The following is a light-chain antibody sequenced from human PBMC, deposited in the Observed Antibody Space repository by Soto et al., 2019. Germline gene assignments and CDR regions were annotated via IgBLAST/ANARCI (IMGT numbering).Light chain of an antibody. Sequence: EIVLTQSPATLSLSPGERATLSCRASQSVSSYLAWYQQKPGQAPRLLIYDTSKRATGIPARFSGSGSGTDFTLTISRLEPEDFAGYYCQQRTNWPRSFTFGPGTKVDIK. CDR1: QSVSSY. CDR3: QQRTNWPRSFT. CDR2: DTS. J-gene: IGKJ3*01. V-gene: IGKV3-11*01.